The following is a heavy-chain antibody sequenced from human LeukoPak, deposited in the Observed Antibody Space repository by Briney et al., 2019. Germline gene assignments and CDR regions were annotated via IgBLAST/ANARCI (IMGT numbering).Heavy chain of an antibody. J-gene: IGHJ3*02. V-gene: IGHV3-23*01. CDR1: GFTFNTYG. CDR2: ISGSGGNT. D-gene: IGHD4-17*01. Sequence: GGSLRLSCAASGFTFNTYGMNWVRQAPGKGLEWVSAISGSGGNTYYADSVKGRFTISRDNSKNTLYLQLNSLKAEDTAVYYCAKGGDYGRAFDIWGQGTMVTVSS. CDR3: AKGGDYGRAFDI.